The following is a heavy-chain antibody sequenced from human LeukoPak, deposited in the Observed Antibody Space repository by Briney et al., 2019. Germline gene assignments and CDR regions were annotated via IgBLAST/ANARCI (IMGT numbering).Heavy chain of an antibody. CDR2: ISGSGGST. CDR3: AKEGGLGTAFDI. V-gene: IGHV3-23*01. CDR1: GFTFSSYA. J-gene: IGHJ3*02. Sequence: GGPLRLSCAAFGFTFSSYAMSWVRQAPGKGLEWVSAISGSGGSTYYADSVKGRFTISRDNSKNTLYLQMNSLRAEDTAVYYCAKEGGLGTAFDIWGQGTMVTVSS. D-gene: IGHD7-27*01.